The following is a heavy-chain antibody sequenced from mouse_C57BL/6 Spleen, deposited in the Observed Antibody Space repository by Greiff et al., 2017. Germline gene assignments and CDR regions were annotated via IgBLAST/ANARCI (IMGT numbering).Heavy chain of an antibody. J-gene: IGHJ3*01. Sequence: EVKLQQSGPELVKPGASVKISCKASGYTFTDYYMNWVKQSHGKSLEWIGDINPNNGGTSYNQKFKGKATLTVDKSSSTAYMELRSLTSEDSAVYYCARDYEYDGGFAYWGQGTLVTVSA. D-gene: IGHD2-4*01. CDR3: ARDYEYDGGFAY. CDR1: GYTFTDYY. V-gene: IGHV1-26*01. CDR2: INPNNGGT.